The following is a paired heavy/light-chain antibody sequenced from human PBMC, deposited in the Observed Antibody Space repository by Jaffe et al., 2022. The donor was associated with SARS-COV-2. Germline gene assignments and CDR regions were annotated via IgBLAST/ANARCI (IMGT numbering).Heavy chain of an antibody. V-gene: IGHV3-53*01. D-gene: IGHD2-2*02. Sequence: EVQLVESGGDLIQPGGSLRLSCVVSGFTVNSDYMNWVRQAPGKGLEWVSVIYSFGGTHYADSVKGRFTISRDISRNMVYLQMNSLRADDTAVYYCARGRTKGGLRSYSMDVWGQGTTVTVSS. CDR3: ARGRTKGGLRSYSMDV. CDR1: GFTVNSDY. J-gene: IGHJ6*02. CDR2: IYSFGGT.
Light chain of an antibody. J-gene: IGLJ2*01. CDR2: NVS. CDR1: SSDVGGYDY. Sequence: QSALTQPASVSGSPGQSITISCTGGSSDVGGYDYVSWYQQHPGKAPKLMISNVSNRPSGVSSRFSGSKSGNTASLTISGLQAEDEADYYCSSYTSTTSVLFGGGTKLTVL. V-gene: IGLV2-14*03. CDR3: SSYTSTTSVL.